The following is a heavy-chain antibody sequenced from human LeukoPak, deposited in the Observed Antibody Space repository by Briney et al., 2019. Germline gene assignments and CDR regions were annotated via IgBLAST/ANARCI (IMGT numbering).Heavy chain of an antibody. Sequence: GGSLRLSCAASGFSFSSHGMNWFRRAPGRGLVWVSGIITSGHTTYYADSVRGRFTISRDNSRNTVYLQMNSLRAEDTAVYYCAKDDRWLQFCCWGQGTLVTVSA. CDR2: IITSGHTT. D-gene: IGHD5-24*01. CDR1: GFSFSSHG. V-gene: IGHV3-23*01. CDR3: AKDDRWLQFCC. J-gene: IGHJ4*02.